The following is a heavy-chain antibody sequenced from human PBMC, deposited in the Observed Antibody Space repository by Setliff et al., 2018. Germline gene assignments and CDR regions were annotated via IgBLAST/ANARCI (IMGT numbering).Heavy chain of an antibody. Sequence: SETLSLTCGVSGSSISNDYYWGWIRQPPGRGLEWIGIISHSGSTDYNPSLKSRVTISLDKSRNQFSLHLNSVTAADTAVYYCARDPSSVAARPGYWGQGSPVTVSS. J-gene: IGHJ4*02. CDR1: GSSISNDYY. D-gene: IGHD6-6*01. CDR3: ARDPSSVAARPGY. CDR2: ISHSGST. V-gene: IGHV4-38-2*02.